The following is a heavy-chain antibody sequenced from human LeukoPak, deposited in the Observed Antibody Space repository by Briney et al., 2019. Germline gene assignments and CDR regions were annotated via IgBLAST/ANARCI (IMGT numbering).Heavy chain of an antibody. J-gene: IGHJ4*02. CDR1: GGSISSGDYY. CDR2: IYYSGST. Sequence: SETLSLTCTVSGGSISSGDYYWSWIRQPPGKGLEWIGYIYYSGSTYYNPSLKSRVTISVDTSKNQFSLKLSSVTAADTAVYYCARCGVISYYFDYWGQGTLVTVSS. D-gene: IGHD3-22*01. V-gene: IGHV4-30-4*01. CDR3: ARCGVISYYFDY.